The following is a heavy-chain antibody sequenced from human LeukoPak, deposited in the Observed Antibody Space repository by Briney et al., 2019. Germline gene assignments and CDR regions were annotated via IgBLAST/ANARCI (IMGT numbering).Heavy chain of an antibody. Sequence: ASVQVSFKTSGYIFTTYGISWVRQAPGQGLEWMGWISAYIGNTNYAQKLQGRVTMTTDTSTGTAYMELRSLTSDDTAVYYCARAWDCSSTTCYVYFDYWGQGSLVTVSS. CDR3: ARAWDCSSTTCYVYFDY. CDR2: ISAYIGNT. J-gene: IGHJ4*02. V-gene: IGHV1-18*01. CDR1: GYIFTTYG. D-gene: IGHD2-2*01.